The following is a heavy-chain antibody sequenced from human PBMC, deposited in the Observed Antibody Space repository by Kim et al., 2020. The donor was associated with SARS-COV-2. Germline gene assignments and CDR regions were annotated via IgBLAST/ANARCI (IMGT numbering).Heavy chain of an antibody. J-gene: IGHJ5*02. CDR3: ASGRELRFLEWLLSWFDP. CDR1: GGSISSSSYY. D-gene: IGHD3-3*01. Sequence: SETLSLTCTVSGGSISSSSYYWGWIRQPPGKGLEWIGSIYYSGSTYYNPSLKSRVTISVDTSKNQFSLKLSSVTAADTAVYYCASGRELRFLEWLLSWFDPWRQGTRVTVFS. CDR2: IYYSGST. V-gene: IGHV4-39*01.